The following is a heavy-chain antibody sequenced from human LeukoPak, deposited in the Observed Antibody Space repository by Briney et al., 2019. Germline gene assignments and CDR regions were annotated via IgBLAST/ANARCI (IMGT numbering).Heavy chain of an antibody. D-gene: IGHD2/OR15-2a*01. Sequence: SETPSLTCTVSGGSISSYYWSWIRQPPGKGLEWIGYIYYSGSTNYNPSLESRVTISVDTSKNQFSLKLSSVTAADTAVYYCARYRIVQPFDPWGQGTLVTVSS. CDR1: GGSISSYY. J-gene: IGHJ5*02. CDR3: ARYRIVQPFDP. CDR2: IYYSGST. V-gene: IGHV4-59*12.